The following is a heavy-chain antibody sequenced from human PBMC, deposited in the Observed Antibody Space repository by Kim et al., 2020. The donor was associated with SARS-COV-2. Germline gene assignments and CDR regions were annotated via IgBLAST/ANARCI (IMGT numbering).Heavy chain of an antibody. V-gene: IGHV1-69*06. J-gene: IGHJ6*02. Sequence: SVKVSCKASGCTFSSYAISWVRQAPGQGLEWMGRINPIFGTANYAQKFQGRVTITADKSTSTAYMELSSLRSEDTAVYYCARGVHYYGSRSHDHYYYGMDVWGQGTTVTVSS. D-gene: IGHD3-10*01. CDR3: ARGVHYYGSRSHDHYYYGMDV. CDR1: GCTFSSYA. CDR2: INPIFGTA.